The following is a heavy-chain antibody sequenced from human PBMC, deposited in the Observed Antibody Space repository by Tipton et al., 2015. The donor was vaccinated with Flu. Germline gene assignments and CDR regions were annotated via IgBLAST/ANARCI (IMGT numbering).Heavy chain of an antibody. J-gene: IGHJ6*02. CDR1: GFTFSSYW. V-gene: IGHV3-7*01. CDR3: ARDWGAIGGIYYYGMDV. CDR2: IKQDGSEK. Sequence: QLVQSGGGLVQPGGSLRLSCAASGFTFSSYWMSWVRQAPGKGLEWVANIKQDGSEKYYVDSVKGRFTISRDNAKNSLYLQMNSLRAEDTAVYYCARDWGAIGGIYYYGMDVWGQGTTVTVSS. D-gene: IGHD3-16*01.